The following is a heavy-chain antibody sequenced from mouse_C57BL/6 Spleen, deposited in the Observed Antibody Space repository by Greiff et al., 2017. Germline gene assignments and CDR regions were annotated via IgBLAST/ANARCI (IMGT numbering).Heavy chain of an antibody. CDR1: GYSFTGYY. CDR3: ARFERGYYYYAMDY. Sequence: EVKLMESGPELVKPGASVKISCKASGYSFTGYYMNWVKQSPEKSLEWIGEINPSTGGTTYNQKFKAKATLTVDKSSSTAYMQLKSLTSEDSAVYYCARFERGYYYYAMDYWGQGTSVTVSS. V-gene: IGHV1-42*01. CDR2: INPSTGGT. D-gene: IGHD2-3*01. J-gene: IGHJ4*01.